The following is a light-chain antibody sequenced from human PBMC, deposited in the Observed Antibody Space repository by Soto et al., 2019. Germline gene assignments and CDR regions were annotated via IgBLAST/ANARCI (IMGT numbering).Light chain of an antibody. Sequence: EIVLTQSPGTLSLSPGERATLSCRASQSVSSSYLAWYQQKVGQAPRLLIYGASSRATGIPDRFSGSESGTDFTLTISRLEAEDFAVYYCQQYDNSPAYTFGQGTKLEIK. J-gene: IGKJ2*01. CDR3: QQYDNSPAYT. V-gene: IGKV3-20*01. CDR2: GAS. CDR1: QSVSSSY.